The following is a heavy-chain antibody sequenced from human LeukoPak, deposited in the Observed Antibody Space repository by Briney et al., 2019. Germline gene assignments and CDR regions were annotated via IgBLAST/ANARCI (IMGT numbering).Heavy chain of an antibody. CDR2: ISAYNGNT. Sequence: GASVKVSCKASGYTFTSYGISWVRQAPGQGLEWMGWISAYNGNTNYAQKLQGRVTMTTDTSTSTAYMELRSLRSDDTAVYYCARDPGIAAAGLLRAAFDIWGQGTMVTVSS. V-gene: IGHV1-18*01. J-gene: IGHJ3*02. D-gene: IGHD6-13*01. CDR3: ARDPGIAAAGLLRAAFDI. CDR1: GYTFTSYG.